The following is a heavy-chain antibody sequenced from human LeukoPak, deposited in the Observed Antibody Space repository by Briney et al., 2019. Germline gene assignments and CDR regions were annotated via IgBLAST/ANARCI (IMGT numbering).Heavy chain of an antibody. CDR2: IYYSGST. Sequence: PSETLSLTCTVSGGSTSNTSYYWGWIRQPPGKGLEWIGSIYYSGSTYYNPSLKSRVTISVDTSKNQFSLKLSSVTAAHTAVYYCASHSSYVSPFRSWGRGPLVTVSP. CDR3: ASHSSYVSPFRS. V-gene: IGHV4-39*01. D-gene: IGHD3-10*02. CDR1: GGSTSNTSYY. J-gene: IGHJ5*02.